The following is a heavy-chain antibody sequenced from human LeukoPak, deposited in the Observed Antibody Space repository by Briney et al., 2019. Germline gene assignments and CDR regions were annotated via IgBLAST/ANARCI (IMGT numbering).Heavy chain of an antibody. CDR3: ATRVDTAMVTGWGWFDP. D-gene: IGHD5-18*01. CDR2: INHSGST. V-gene: IGHV4-34*01. CDR1: GGSFSGCY. J-gene: IGHJ5*02. Sequence: SETLSLTCAVYGGSFSGCYWSWIRQPPGKGLEWIGEINHSGSTNYNPSLKSRVTISVDTSKNQFSLKLSSVTAADTAVYYCATRVDTAMVTGWGWFDPWGQGTLVTVSS.